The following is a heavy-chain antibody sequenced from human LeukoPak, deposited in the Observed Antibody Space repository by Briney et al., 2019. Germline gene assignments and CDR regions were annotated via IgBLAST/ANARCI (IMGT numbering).Heavy chain of an antibody. J-gene: IGHJ6*02. D-gene: IGHD1-26*01. CDR3: AKDLGIVTILGMDV. CDR1: GFTFDDYA. CDR2: ISWNSGSI. Sequence: GGSLRLSCAASGFTFDDYAMHWVRQVPGKGLEWVSGISWNSGSIGYADSVKGRFTISRDNAKNSLYLQMNSLRAEDTALYYCAKDLGIVTILGMDVWGQGTTVIVSS. V-gene: IGHV3-9*01.